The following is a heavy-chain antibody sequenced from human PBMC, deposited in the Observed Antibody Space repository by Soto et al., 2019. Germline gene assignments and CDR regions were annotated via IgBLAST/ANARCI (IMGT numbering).Heavy chain of an antibody. D-gene: IGHD1-26*01. CDR2: ISYDGSNK. CDR1: GFTFSSYG. Sequence: GGSLRLSCAASGFTFSSYGMHWVRQAPGKGLEWVAVISYDGSNKYYADSVKGRFTISRDNSKNTLYLQMNSLRAEDTAVYYCAKDLEWELLGGLAYWGQGTLVTVSS. V-gene: IGHV3-30*18. CDR3: AKDLEWELLGGLAY. J-gene: IGHJ4*02.